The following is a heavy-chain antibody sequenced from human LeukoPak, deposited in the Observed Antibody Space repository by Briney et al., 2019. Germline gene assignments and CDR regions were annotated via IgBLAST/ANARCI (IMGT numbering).Heavy chain of an antibody. Sequence: SVKVSCKASGYTFTSYDINWVRQATGQGLEWMGGIIPIVDTPIYAQQFQGRITFITDGSTNTAYMELNSLRSDDTAVYYCARGDYDFWSAYPYWGQGTLVTVSS. CDR1: GYTFTSYD. J-gene: IGHJ4*02. CDR2: IIPIVDTP. CDR3: ARGDYDFWSAYPY. D-gene: IGHD3-3*01. V-gene: IGHV1-69*05.